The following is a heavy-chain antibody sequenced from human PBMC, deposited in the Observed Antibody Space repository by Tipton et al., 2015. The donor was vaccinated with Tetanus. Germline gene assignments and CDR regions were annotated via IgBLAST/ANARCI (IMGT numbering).Heavy chain of an antibody. Sequence: TLSLTCAVYGGSFSEYYWSWVRQPPGKGLEWIGYIYYTGNTNYNPSLKSRVTISADTTKKQFSLNLRSVTAADTAVYYCAGLPVGGGYSAHHYFLHWGQGTLVTVSS. V-gene: IGHV4-34*11. D-gene: IGHD4-23*01. CDR1: GGSFSEYY. CDR2: IYYTGNT. CDR3: AGLPVGGGYSAHHYFLH. J-gene: IGHJ4*02.